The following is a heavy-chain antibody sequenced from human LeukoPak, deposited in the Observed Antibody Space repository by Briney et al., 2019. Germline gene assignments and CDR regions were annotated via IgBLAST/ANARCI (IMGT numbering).Heavy chain of an antibody. J-gene: IGHJ4*02. CDR3: ARDHYGSGNYYSFFDY. D-gene: IGHD3-10*01. CDR1: GFTFSNYW. V-gene: IGHV3-7*01. CDR2: IKQDGSER. Sequence: GGSLRLSCAASGFTFSNYWMSWVRQAPGKGLEWVANIKQDGSERNYVDSVKGRFAISRDNAKNSLYLQMNSLRAEDTAEYYCARDHYGSGNYYSFFDYRGQGTLVTVSS.